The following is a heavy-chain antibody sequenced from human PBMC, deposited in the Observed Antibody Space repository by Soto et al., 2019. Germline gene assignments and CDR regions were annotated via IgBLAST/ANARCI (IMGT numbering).Heavy chain of an antibody. D-gene: IGHD2-15*01. J-gene: IGHJ5*02. CDR2: IIPIFGTA. V-gene: IGHV1-69*01. CDR3: ARDMYPNCSGGSCYSNFWFDP. Sequence: QVQLVQSGAEVKKPGSSVKVSCKASGGTFSSYAISWVRQAPGQGLEWMGGIIPIFGTANYAQKFQGRVTITADESMSTAYMELSSLRSEDTAVYYCARDMYPNCSGGSCYSNFWFDPWGQGTLVTVSS. CDR1: GGTFSSYA.